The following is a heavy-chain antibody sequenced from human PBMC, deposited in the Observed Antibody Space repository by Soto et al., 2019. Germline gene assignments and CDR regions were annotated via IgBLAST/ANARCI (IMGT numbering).Heavy chain of an antibody. D-gene: IGHD5-12*01. V-gene: IGHV4-61*01. CDR1: GGSVSSGSYY. CDR3: ARDGDGYNY. CDR2: IYSSGST. J-gene: IGHJ4*02. Sequence: TSETLSLTCTVSGGSVSSGSYYWSWIRQPPGKGLEWIGYIYSSGSTSYNPSLKSRVTISVDTSKNQFSLKLSSVTAADTAVYYCARDGDGYNYWGQGTLVTSPQ.